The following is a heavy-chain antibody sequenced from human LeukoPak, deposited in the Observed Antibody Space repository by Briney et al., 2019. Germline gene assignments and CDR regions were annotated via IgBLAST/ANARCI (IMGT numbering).Heavy chain of an antibody. D-gene: IGHD3-22*01. Sequence: SETLSLTCTVSGGSISSSSCYWGWIRQPPGKALEWIGSIYYSGSTYYNPSLKSRVTISVDTSKNQFSLKLSSVTAADTAVYYCARDPGPVVVNPDWGQGTLVTVSS. J-gene: IGHJ4*02. CDR1: GGSISSSSCY. CDR2: IYYSGST. CDR3: ARDPGPVVVNPD. V-gene: IGHV4-39*07.